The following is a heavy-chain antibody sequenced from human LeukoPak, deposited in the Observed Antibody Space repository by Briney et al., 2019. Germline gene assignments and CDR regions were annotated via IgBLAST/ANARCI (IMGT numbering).Heavy chain of an antibody. J-gene: IGHJ4*02. CDR2: FDPEDGET. Sequence: ASVKVSCKVSGYTLTELSMHWVRQAPGKGLEWMGGFDPEDGETIYAQKFQGRVTMTEDTSTDTAYMELSSLRSEDTAVYYCATYYDYGDSNPDYWGQGTLDTVSS. CDR3: ATYYDYGDSNPDY. V-gene: IGHV1-24*01. CDR1: GYTLTELS. D-gene: IGHD4-17*01.